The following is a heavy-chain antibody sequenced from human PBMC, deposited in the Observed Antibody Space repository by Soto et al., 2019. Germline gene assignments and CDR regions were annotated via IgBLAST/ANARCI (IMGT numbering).Heavy chain of an antibody. CDR1: GFTFSDHY. CDR2: TRNKANSYTT. D-gene: IGHD3-16*02. J-gene: IGHJ4*02. Sequence: GSLRLSCAASGFTFSDHYMDWVRQAPGKGLEWVGRTRNKANSYTTEYAASVKGRFTISRDDSKNSLYLQMNSLKTEDTAVYYCARVGSPLSRYYSDYWGQGTLVTVSS. V-gene: IGHV3-72*01. CDR3: ARVGSPLSRYYSDY.